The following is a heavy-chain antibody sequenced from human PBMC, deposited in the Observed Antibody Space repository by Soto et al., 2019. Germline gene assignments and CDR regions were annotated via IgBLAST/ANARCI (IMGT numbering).Heavy chain of an antibody. V-gene: IGHV3-7*01. J-gene: IGHJ3*02. D-gene: IGHD3-10*01. CDR3: ARMDYYGSGSYYPDAFDI. CDR2: IKQDGSEK. Sequence: PGGSLRLSCAASGFTFSSYWMSWVRQAPGKGLEWVANIKQDGSEKYYVDSVKGRFTISRDNAKNSLYLQMNSLRAEDTAVYYCARMDYYGSGSYYPDAFDIWGQGTMVTVS. CDR1: GFTFSSYW.